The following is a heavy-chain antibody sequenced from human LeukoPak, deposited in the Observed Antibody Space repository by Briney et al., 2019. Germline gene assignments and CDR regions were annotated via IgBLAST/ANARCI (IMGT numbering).Heavy chain of an antibody. Sequence: SETLSLTCTVSGGSISSGSYYWSWIRQPPGKGLEWIGYIYYSGSTNYNPSLKSRVTISVDTSKNQFSLKLSSVTAADTAVYYCARGGSLTVTSNLYNYWGQGTLVTVSS. CDR1: GGSISSGSYY. CDR2: IYYSGST. CDR3: ARGGSLTVTSNLYNY. V-gene: IGHV4-61*01. J-gene: IGHJ4*02. D-gene: IGHD4-17*01.